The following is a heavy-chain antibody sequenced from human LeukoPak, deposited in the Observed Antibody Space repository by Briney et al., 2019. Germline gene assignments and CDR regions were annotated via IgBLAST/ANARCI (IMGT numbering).Heavy chain of an antibody. J-gene: IGHJ4*02. CDR2: IYYSGST. CDR1: GGSISSYY. Sequence: SETLSLTRTVSGGSISSYYWSWIRQPPGKGLEWIGYIYYSGSTNYNPSLKSRVTISVDTSKNQFSLKLSSVTAADTAVYYCARTYSSGWPYYFDYWGQGTLVTVSS. D-gene: IGHD6-19*01. V-gene: IGHV4-59*08. CDR3: ARTYSSGWPYYFDY.